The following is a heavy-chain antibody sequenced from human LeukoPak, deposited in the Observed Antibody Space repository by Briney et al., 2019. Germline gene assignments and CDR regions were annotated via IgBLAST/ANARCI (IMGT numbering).Heavy chain of an antibody. V-gene: IGHV3-7*01. CDR3: SRQTRRDGYNYDF. D-gene: IGHD5-24*01. CDR2: IKQDGSEK. J-gene: IGHJ4*02. Sequence: GGSLRLSCAASGFTFSSYWMSWVRQAPGKGLEWVANIKQDGSEKYYVDSVKGRFTISRDNAKNSLYLQMNSLRAEDTAVYYCSRQTRRDGYNYDFWGQGTLVTVSS. CDR1: GFTFSSYW.